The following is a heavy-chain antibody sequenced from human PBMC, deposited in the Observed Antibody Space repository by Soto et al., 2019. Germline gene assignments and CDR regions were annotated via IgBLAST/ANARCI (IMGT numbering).Heavy chain of an antibody. J-gene: IGHJ4*02. V-gene: IGHV4-31*02. D-gene: IGHD6-13*01. CDR1: GGSISSGSYH. Sequence: LSLTXTFSGGSISSGSYHWILILQHPGKGLEWIGNIYYSGSSYYNTSLKSRATISIDTSKDQFSLRLGSVTAADTAVYYCARVEGSRYYFTPECWARGTLVTV. CDR2: IYYSGSS. CDR3: ARVEGSRYYFTPEC.